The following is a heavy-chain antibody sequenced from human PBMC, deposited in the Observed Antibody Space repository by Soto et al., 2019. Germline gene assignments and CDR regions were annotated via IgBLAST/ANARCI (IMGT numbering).Heavy chain of an antibody. Sequence: SETLSLTCTVSGGSLSSYYWSWIRRPPGMGLEWIASISYSGTTNYNSSLKSRVTISIDTSKNQFSLNLTSVTAADTAVYYCARVQRDAAMGHFDYWGQGSLVTVSS. D-gene: IGHD6-25*01. CDR3: ARVQRDAAMGHFDY. V-gene: IGHV4-59*12. CDR2: ISYSGTT. CDR1: GGSLSSYY. J-gene: IGHJ4*02.